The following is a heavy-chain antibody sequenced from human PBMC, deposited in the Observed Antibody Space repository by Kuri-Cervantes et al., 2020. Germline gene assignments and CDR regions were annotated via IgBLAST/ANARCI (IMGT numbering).Heavy chain of an antibody. J-gene: IGHJ5*02. CDR2: ISYDGSNK. CDR1: GFTFSSYA. Sequence: GESLKISCAASGFTFSSYAMHWVRQAPGKGLEWVAVISYDGSNKYYADSVKGRFTISRDNSKNTLYLQMNSLRAEDTAVYYCARDFLEWLLGPTNWFDPWGQGTLVTVSS. CDR3: ARDFLEWLLGPTNWFDP. V-gene: IGHV3-30-3*01. D-gene: IGHD3-3*01.